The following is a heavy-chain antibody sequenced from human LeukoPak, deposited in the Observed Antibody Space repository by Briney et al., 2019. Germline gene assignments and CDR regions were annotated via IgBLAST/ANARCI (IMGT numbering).Heavy chain of an antibody. CDR3: ATGLRGENWFDP. V-gene: IGHV1-24*01. CDR2: FNPEDGET. D-gene: IGHD3-10*01. J-gene: IGHJ5*02. Sequence: ASVKVSCTVSGYTLTELSMHWVRQAPGKGREWMGGFNPEDGETIYAQKFQGRVTMTEDTSTDTAYMELSSLRSEDTAVYYCATGLRGENWFDPWGQGTLVTVSS. CDR1: GYTLTELS.